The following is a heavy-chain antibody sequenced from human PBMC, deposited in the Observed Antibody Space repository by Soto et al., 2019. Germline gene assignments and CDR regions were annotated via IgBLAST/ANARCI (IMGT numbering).Heavy chain of an antibody. V-gene: IGHV4-61*01. CDR3: ARDNGYYDSSGYVAFDY. Sequence: QVQLQESGPGLVKPSETLSLTCTVSGGSVSSGSYYWSWIRQPPGKGLEWIGYIYYSGSTNYNPSLKSRVTISVDTSTNQFSLKLSSVTAADTAVYYCARDNGYYDSSGYVAFDYWGQGTLVTVSS. D-gene: IGHD3-22*01. CDR2: IYYSGST. CDR1: GGSVSSGSYY. J-gene: IGHJ4*02.